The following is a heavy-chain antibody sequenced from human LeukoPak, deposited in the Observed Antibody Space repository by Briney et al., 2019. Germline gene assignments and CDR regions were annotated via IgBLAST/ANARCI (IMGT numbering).Heavy chain of an antibody. Sequence: ASVKVSCKASGYTFTSYAMHWVRQAPGQRLEWMGWISAYNGNTNYAQKLQGRVTMTTDTSTSTAYMELRSLRSDDTAVYYCARDYYGSGSYYSWGQGTLVTVSS. J-gene: IGHJ4*02. CDR1: GYTFTSYA. CDR3: ARDYYGSGSYYS. D-gene: IGHD3-10*01. CDR2: ISAYNGNT. V-gene: IGHV1-18*01.